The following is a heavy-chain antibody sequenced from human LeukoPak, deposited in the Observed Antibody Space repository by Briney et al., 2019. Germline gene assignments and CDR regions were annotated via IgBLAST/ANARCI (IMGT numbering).Heavy chain of an antibody. V-gene: IGHV3-21*01. CDR3: ATYGGADAFDI. CDR1: GFTFSSYS. CDR2: ISSSSSYI. Sequence: PGGSLRLSCAASGFTFSSYSINWVRQAPGKGLEWVSSISSSSSYIYYADSVKGRFTISRDNAKNSLYLQMNSLRAEDTAVYYCATYGGADAFDIWGQGTMVTVSS. J-gene: IGHJ3*02. D-gene: IGHD4-23*01.